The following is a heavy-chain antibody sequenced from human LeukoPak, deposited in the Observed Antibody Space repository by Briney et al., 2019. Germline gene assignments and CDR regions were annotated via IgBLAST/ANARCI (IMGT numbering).Heavy chain of an antibody. CDR1: GFTFSNAW. CDR3: PTDRRDWNPRD. Sequence: PGGSLRLSCAASGFTFSNAWMSWVRQAPGKGLEWVGRIKSKTDGGTTDYAAPVKGRFTISRDDSKNTLYLQMNSLKPEDTAVYYCPTDRRDWNPRDWGQGTLVTVSS. CDR2: IKSKTDGGTT. D-gene: IGHD1-1*01. J-gene: IGHJ4*02. V-gene: IGHV3-15*01.